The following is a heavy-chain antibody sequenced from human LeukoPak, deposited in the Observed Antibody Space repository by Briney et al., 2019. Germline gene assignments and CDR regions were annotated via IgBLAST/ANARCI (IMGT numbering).Heavy chain of an antibody. CDR3: ARLYRASQYYDFWSGSNWFDP. Sequence: PSETLSLTCTVSGVSISSYYWSWIRQPPGKGLEWVGNIYYSGSTNYNPSLKSRVTISVDTSKNQFSLKLSSVTAADTAVYYCARLYRASQYYDFWSGSNWFDPWGQGTLVTVSS. CDR1: GVSISSYY. D-gene: IGHD3-3*01. J-gene: IGHJ5*02. CDR2: IYYSGST. V-gene: IGHV4-59*08.